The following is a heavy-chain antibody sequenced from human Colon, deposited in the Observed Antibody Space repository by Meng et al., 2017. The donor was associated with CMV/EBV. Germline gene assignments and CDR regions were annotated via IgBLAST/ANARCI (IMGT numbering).Heavy chain of an antibody. CDR2: LPYDGSSR. Sequence: FTFSNYWMTWVRQAPGTGLEWVDNLPYDGSSRYYVDSVRGRFTISRDNATDSVSLQMNNLSPEDTAVYYCVRGAVLVVTRRTYFYDSWGQGTLVTVSS. J-gene: IGHJ4*02. CDR1: FTFSNYW. CDR3: VRGAVLVVTRRTYFYDS. D-gene: IGHD4-23*01. V-gene: IGHV3-7*02.